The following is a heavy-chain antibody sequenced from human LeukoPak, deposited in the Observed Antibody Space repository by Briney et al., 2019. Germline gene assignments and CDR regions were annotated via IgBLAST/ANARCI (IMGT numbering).Heavy chain of an antibody. CDR3: ARQVGATTTFDY. J-gene: IGHJ4*02. Sequence: PSETLSLTCTVSGDSISSYYWSWIRQPPGKGLEWIGYIYYSGSTNYNPSLKSRVTISVDTSKDQFSLKLSSVTAADTAVYYCARQVGATTTFDYWGQGTLVTVSS. CDR2: IYYSGST. V-gene: IGHV4-59*08. D-gene: IGHD1-26*01. CDR1: GDSISSYY.